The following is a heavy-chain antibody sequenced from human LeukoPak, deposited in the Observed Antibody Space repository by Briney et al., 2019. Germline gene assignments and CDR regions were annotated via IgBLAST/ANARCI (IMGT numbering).Heavy chain of an antibody. D-gene: IGHD2-15*01. CDR1: GLTFINYG. Sequence: GSLRLSCAASGLTFINYGMTWIRQPPGKGLEWIGEINHRGSTNYNPSLKSRVTISVDTSKNQFSLKLSSVTAADTAVYYCARENCSGGSCYSIYYYYYMDVWGKGTTVTVSS. J-gene: IGHJ6*03. V-gene: IGHV4-34*01. CDR2: INHRGST. CDR3: ARENCSGGSCYSIYYYYYMDV.